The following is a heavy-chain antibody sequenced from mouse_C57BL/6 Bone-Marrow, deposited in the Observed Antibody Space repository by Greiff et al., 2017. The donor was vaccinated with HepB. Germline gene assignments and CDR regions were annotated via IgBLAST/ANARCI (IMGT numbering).Heavy chain of an antibody. V-gene: IGHV14-4*01. Sequence: EVQLVESGAELVRPGASVKLSCTASGFNIKDDYMHWVKQRPEQGLEWIGWIDPENGDTEYASKFQGKATITADTSSNTAYLQLSSLTSEDTAVYYCTTWGLYYDYDEDWYFDVWGTGTTVTVSS. J-gene: IGHJ1*03. CDR2: IDPENGDT. CDR3: TTWGLYYDYDEDWYFDV. D-gene: IGHD2-4*01. CDR1: GFNIKDDY.